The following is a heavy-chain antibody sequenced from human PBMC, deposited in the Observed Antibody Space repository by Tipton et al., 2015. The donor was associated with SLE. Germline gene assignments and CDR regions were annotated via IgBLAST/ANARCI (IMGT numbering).Heavy chain of an antibody. CDR3: ARRGSYYFDY. J-gene: IGHJ4*02. Sequence: TLSLTCTVSGGSISSSSYYWGWIRQPPGKGLEWIGSIYYSGSTYYNPSLKSRVTISVDTSKNQFSLNLSSVTAADTAVYYCARRGSYYFDYWGQGTLVTVSS. D-gene: IGHD1-26*01. V-gene: IGHV4-39*01. CDR2: IYYSGST. CDR1: GGSISSSSYY.